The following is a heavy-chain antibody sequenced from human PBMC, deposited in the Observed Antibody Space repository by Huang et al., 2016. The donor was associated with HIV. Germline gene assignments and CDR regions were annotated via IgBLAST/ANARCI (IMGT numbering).Heavy chain of an antibody. CDR2: MSESGST. Sequence: QVQLQQWGAELLKPSETLSLTCAVSGGSFSGHYWTWIRQPPGRGREGIGEMSESGSTTYNPSLKSRVTISGDTSQSQFSLKLNSVTAADTAIYYCARMFKYDSGGYWGNDAFDIWGQGTMVTVSS. D-gene: IGHD3-22*01. J-gene: IGHJ3*02. CDR1: GGSFSGHY. CDR3: ARMFKYDSGGYWGNDAFDI. V-gene: IGHV4-34*02.